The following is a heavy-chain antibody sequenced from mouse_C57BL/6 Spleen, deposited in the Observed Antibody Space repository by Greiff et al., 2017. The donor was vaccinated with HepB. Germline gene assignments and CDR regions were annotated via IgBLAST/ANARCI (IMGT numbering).Heavy chain of an antibody. V-gene: IGHV1-54*01. D-gene: IGHD2-1*01. CDR3: ARCYYGNPYAMDY. J-gene: IGHJ4*01. Sequence: VQRVESGAELVRPGTSVKVSCKASGYAFTNYLIEWVKQRPGQGLEWIGVINPGSGGTNYNEKFKGKATLTADKSSSTAYMQLSSLTSEDSAVYFCARCYYGNPYAMDYWGQGTSVTVSS. CDR1: GYAFTNYL. CDR2: INPGSGGT.